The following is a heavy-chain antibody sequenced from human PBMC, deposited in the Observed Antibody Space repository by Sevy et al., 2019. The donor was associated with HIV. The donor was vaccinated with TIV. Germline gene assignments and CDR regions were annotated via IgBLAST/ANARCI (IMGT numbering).Heavy chain of an antibody. D-gene: IGHD5-12*01. V-gene: IGHV3-30*04. CDR1: GFSFSNYA. CDR2: ISTDITKQ. Sequence: GGSLRLSCAASGFSFSNYAMHWVRQAPGKGLEWVAVISTDITKQYYADSVRGRFTISRDNFKNTLYLQTDSLSTEDTAMYYCAKDGNIGYTDFDYWGQGTLVTVSS. J-gene: IGHJ4*02. CDR3: AKDGNIGYTDFDY.